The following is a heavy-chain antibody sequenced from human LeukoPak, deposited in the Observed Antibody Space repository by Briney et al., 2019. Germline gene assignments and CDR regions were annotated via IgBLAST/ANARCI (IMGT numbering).Heavy chain of an antibody. D-gene: IGHD3-10*01. CDR1: GGTFSSYA. CDR2: IIPIFGTA. J-gene: IGHJ6*03. V-gene: IGHV1-69*06. CDR3: ARDRDGSGSYYYYYYYMDV. Sequence: SVKVSCKASGGTFSSYAISWVRQAPGQGLEWVGRIIPIFGTANYAQKFQGRVTITADKSTSTAYMELSSLRSEDTAVYYCARDRDGSGSYYYYYYYMDVWGKGTTVTVSS.